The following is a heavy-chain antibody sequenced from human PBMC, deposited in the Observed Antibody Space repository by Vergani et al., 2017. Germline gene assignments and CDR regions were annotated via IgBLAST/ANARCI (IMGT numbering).Heavy chain of an antibody. D-gene: IGHD6-13*01. CDR3: ASYPLYSTTCPFLLLDLDY. J-gene: IGHJ6*02. CDR1: GGSISSSSYY. V-gene: IGHV4-61*02. Sequence: QLQLQESGPGLVKPSETLSLTCTVSGGSISSSSYYWSWFRQPAGKGLEWIGRFYTGGGTSYNPHLKSRVTISVATSKTQFSLQLSSVTAADTAVYYCASYPLYSTTCPFLLLDLDYWGQGTTVTVSS. CDR2: FYTGGGT.